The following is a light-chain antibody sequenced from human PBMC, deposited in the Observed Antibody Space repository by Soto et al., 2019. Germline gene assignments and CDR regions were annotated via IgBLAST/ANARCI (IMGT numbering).Light chain of an antibody. CDR3: QQYGSSRWT. J-gene: IGKJ1*01. V-gene: IGKV3-20*01. CDR2: GAS. Sequence: EIVFSQSPGPPFFFSGGKETLSFRGSQSVSSSYLAWYQQNLGQAPRLLIYGASSRAPGIPDRFGGSGSGTDFTLTISRLEPEDFAVYYCQQYGSSRWTFGQGTKVDIK. CDR1: QSVSSSY.